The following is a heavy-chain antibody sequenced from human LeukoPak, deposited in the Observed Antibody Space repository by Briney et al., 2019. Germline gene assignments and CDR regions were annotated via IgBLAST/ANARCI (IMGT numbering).Heavy chain of an antibody. Sequence: PSETLSLTCAVYGGSFGGYYWTWIRQSPGKGPEWIGEINHSGSTNYNPSLKRRVSMSVDTAKNQFYLKLNSVSAADTAVYYCARGGYFDSSGYPNPLDSWGQGTLVTVSS. CDR1: GGSFGGYY. CDR2: INHSGST. D-gene: IGHD3-22*01. V-gene: IGHV4-34*01. J-gene: IGHJ4*02. CDR3: ARGGYFDSSGYPNPLDS.